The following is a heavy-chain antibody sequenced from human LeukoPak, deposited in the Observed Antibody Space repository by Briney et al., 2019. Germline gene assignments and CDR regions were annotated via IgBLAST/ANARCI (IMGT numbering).Heavy chain of an antibody. Sequence: PGGSLRLSCAASGFTFSSYGMHWVRQAPGKGLEWVAFIRSDGSDKYYADSVKGRFTISRDNSRNTLYLQMNSLRPEDTAVYYCGGLAVFDYWGQGTLVTVSS. V-gene: IGHV3-30*02. D-gene: IGHD2-15*01. J-gene: IGHJ4*02. CDR3: GGLAVFDY. CDR1: GFTFSSYG. CDR2: IRSDGSDK.